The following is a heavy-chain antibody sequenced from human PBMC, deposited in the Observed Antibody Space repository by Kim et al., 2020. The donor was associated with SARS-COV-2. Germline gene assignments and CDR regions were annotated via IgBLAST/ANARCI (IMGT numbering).Heavy chain of an antibody. J-gene: IGHJ6*03. D-gene: IGHD3-22*01. V-gene: IGHV3-11*05. Sequence: RFTISRDNAKNSLYLQMNSLRAEDTAVYYCAGENWPYDSSGLIYYYYMDVWGKGTTVTVSS. CDR3: AGENWPYDSSGLIYYYYMDV.